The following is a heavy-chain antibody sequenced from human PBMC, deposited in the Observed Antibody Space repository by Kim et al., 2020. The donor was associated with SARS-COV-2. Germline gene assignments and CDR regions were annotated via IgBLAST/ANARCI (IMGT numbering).Heavy chain of an antibody. CDR1: GYTFTNYA. V-gene: IGHV1-3*01. CDR3: ARDRHYDFWSGYYFDY. CDR2: INAGNANT. Sequence: ASVKVSCKASGYTFTNYAMHWVRQAPGQRLEWMGWINAGNANTKYSQKFQGRVTFTRDTSASTAYMELSSLRSEDTAVYYCARDRHYDFWSGYYFDYWGQGTLVTVSS. D-gene: IGHD3-3*01. J-gene: IGHJ4*02.